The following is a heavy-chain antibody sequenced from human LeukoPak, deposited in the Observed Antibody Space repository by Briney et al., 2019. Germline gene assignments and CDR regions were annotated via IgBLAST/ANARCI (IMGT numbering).Heavy chain of an antibody. V-gene: IGHV3-33*01. CDR2: IWNAGSDK. J-gene: IGHJ4*02. Sequence: SGGSLRLSCAASGFTFSSYGFHWVRQAPGNGLEWVAVIWNAGSDKNYADSVKGRFSISRDNSKNTLYLQMNTLRAEDTAVYYCARLPREGRYLDCWGQGTLVTVSS. CDR3: ARLPREGRYLDC. D-gene: IGHD3-10*01. CDR1: GFTFSSYG.